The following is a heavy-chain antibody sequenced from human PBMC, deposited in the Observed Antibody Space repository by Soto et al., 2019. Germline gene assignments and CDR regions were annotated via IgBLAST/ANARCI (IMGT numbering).Heavy chain of an antibody. V-gene: IGHV1-46*01. J-gene: IGHJ4*02. CDR2: INPGDGGT. D-gene: IGHD4-17*01. CDR3: ARAVYALGEYDVSYFDT. Sequence: QVQLVQSGADVRKPGASMKVSCTTSGYNFINHFIHWVRQAPGQGLEWMGLINPGDGGTRYAQKFQGRLTMTRDTSTNTVYMDLSSLRSEDTAVYYCARAVYALGEYDVSYFDTWGQGTVVTVSS. CDR1: GYNFINHF.